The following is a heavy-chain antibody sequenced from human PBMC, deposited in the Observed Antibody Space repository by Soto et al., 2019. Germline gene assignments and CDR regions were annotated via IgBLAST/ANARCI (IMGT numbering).Heavy chain of an antibody. D-gene: IGHD3-3*01. CDR1: GYTFTSYV. CDR3: ARDRLTIYVFGGGYLKGFSYCGGDA. CDR2: ISAYNGNT. J-gene: IGHJ6*04. Sequence: ASVKVSCKASGYTFTSYVISWVRHAPGQGLEWMGWISAYNGNTNYAQKLQGRVTMTTDTSTSTAYMELRSLRSDDTAVYYCARDRLTIYVFGGGYLKGFSYCGGDAWGKGTRVTV. V-gene: IGHV1-18*04.